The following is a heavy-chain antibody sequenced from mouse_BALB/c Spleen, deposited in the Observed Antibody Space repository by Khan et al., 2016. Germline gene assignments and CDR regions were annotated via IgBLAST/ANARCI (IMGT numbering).Heavy chain of an antibody. CDR1: GYSITSDYA. CDR2: IIYSGST. J-gene: IGHJ1*01. D-gene: IGHD1-1*01. V-gene: IGHV3-2*02. CDR3: ARSPYYYGSSLNWYFDV. Sequence: EVKLEESGPGLVKPSQSLSLTCTVTGYSITSDYAWDWIRQFPGNKLEWMGYIIYSGSTVYNPSLKSRISITRDTSKNQFFLQLNSVTTEDTATYYCARSPYYYGSSLNWYFDVWGAGTTVTVSS.